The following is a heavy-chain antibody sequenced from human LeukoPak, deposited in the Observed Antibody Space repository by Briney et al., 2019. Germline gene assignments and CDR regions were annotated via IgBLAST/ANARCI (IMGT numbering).Heavy chain of an antibody. CDR1: GFTVSSNY. CDR2: IYSGGST. Sequence: PGGSLRLSCAAPGFTVSSNYMSWVRQAPGKGLEWVSVIYSGGSTYYADSVKGRFTISRDNSKNTLYLQMNSLRAEDTAVYYCARVGPPKTAMASEAYAFDIWGQGTMVTVSS. D-gene: IGHD5-18*01. J-gene: IGHJ3*02. CDR3: ARVGPPKTAMASEAYAFDI. V-gene: IGHV3-53*01.